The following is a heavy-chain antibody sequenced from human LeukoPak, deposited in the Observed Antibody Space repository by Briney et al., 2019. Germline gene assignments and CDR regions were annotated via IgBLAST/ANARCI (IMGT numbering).Heavy chain of an antibody. Sequence: SQTLSLTCAISGDSVSRHDLTWDWVRQSPSRGLEWLGRTFYRSKWYNDYAVSVKSRITVSPDTSKNRFSLHLNSVAPEDTAVYYCVRSYDWVFDYWGQGTRVTVSS. CDR1: GDSVSRHDLT. J-gene: IGHJ4*02. V-gene: IGHV6-1*01. CDR2: TFYRSKWYN. D-gene: IGHD1-1*01. CDR3: VRSYDWVFDY.